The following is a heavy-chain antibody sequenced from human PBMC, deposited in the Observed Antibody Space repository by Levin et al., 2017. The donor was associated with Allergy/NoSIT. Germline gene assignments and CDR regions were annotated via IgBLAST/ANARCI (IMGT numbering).Heavy chain of an antibody. CDR1: FLSLLLFFSS. J-gene: IGHJ4*02. CDR3: ARETGYDLDQ. Sequence: SETLSLTCTFSFLSLLLFFSSFLFLLPPPGKGLEWIGYIYYSGNTYYNPSLKRRVTISVDTSKNQFSLKLSTVTAADTAVYYCARETGYDLDQWGQGTMVTVSS. V-gene: IGHV4-31*03. CDR2: IYYSGNT. D-gene: IGHD5-12*01.